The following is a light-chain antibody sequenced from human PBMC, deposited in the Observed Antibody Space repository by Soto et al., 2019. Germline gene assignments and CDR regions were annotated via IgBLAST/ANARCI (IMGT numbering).Light chain of an antibody. CDR2: EVS. Sequence: QSVLTRPPSVSGSPGQSVAISCTGTCSDVGSYNRVSWYQQPPATAPKVMIYEVSNRPSGVPDRFSGSKSGNTASLTISGLQAEDEADYYCSSYTSSNTYVFGTGTKVTVL. CDR3: SSYTSSNTYV. CDR1: CSDVGSYNR. J-gene: IGLJ1*01. V-gene: IGLV2-18*02.